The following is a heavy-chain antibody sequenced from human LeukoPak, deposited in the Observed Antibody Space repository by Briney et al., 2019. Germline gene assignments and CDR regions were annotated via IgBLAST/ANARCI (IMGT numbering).Heavy chain of an antibody. CDR1: GFTFDEYA. CDR2: ISWNSGYI. V-gene: IGHV3-9*01. J-gene: IGHJ4*02. D-gene: IGHD6-19*01. CDR3: AKVRGTYSSGYFFDS. Sequence: GGSLRLCCAASGFTFDEYAMHWVRQAPGKGLEWLSIISWNSGYIGYADSVKGRFTISRDNAKNSLYLQMNSLRAEDTALYFCAKVRGTYSSGYFFDSWGQGTLVTVSS.